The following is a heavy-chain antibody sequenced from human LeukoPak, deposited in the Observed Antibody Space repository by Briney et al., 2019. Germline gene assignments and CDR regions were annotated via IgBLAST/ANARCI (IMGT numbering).Heavy chain of an antibody. CDR3: ARHYCSSTSCYQDY. Sequence: SVKVSCKASGGTSSSYAISWVRQAPGQGLEWMGGIIPIFGTANYAQKFQGRVTITTDESTSTAYMELSSLRSEDTAVYYCARHYCSSTSCYQDYWGQGTLVTVSS. V-gene: IGHV1-69*05. CDR1: GGTSSSYA. CDR2: IIPIFGTA. D-gene: IGHD2-2*01. J-gene: IGHJ4*02.